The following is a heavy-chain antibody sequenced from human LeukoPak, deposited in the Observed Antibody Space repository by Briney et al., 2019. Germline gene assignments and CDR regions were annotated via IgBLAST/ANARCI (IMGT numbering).Heavy chain of an antibody. CDR3: ARGLDSSGYYYVDY. D-gene: IGHD3-22*01. CDR1: GGSFSGYY. Sequence: PQTLSPTCAVYGGSFSGYYWGWIRQPPGKGLEWNGEINHSGSTNYNPSLKSRVTISVDTSKDQFALKLSSVTAADTAVYYCARGLDSSGYYYVDYWGQGTLVTVSS. J-gene: IGHJ4*02. CDR2: INHSGST. V-gene: IGHV4-34*01.